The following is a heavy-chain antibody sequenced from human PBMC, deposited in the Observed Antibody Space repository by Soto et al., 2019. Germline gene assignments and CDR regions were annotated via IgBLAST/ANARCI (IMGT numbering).Heavy chain of an antibody. CDR1: EFTFRSYA. V-gene: IGHV3-23*01. Sequence: EEHLLESGGGLVRPGGSLRLSCAVSEFTFRSYALSWVRQAPGKGLEWVSAITASADTTYYADSVKGRFTISRDNSKNTLYLRMNSLRAEDTAVYYCAKVRLQRDCTSTSCLGAFDIWGQGTMVTVS. CDR3: AKVRLQRDCTSTSCLGAFDI. CDR2: ITASADTT. J-gene: IGHJ3*02. D-gene: IGHD2-2*01.